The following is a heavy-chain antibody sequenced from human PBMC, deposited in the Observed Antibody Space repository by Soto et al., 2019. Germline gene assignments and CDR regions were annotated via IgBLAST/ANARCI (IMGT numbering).Heavy chain of an antibody. CDR2: IYYSGST. J-gene: IGHJ4*02. CDR1: GGSISSYY. CDR3: ARHWRSGHDKYFDY. V-gene: IGHV4-59*08. Sequence: SETLSLTCTVSGGSISSYYWSWIRQPPGKGLEWIGYIYYSGSTNYNPSLKSRVTISVDTSKNQFSLKLSSVTAADTAVYYCARHWRSGHDKYFDYWGQGTLVTVSS. D-gene: IGHD5-12*01.